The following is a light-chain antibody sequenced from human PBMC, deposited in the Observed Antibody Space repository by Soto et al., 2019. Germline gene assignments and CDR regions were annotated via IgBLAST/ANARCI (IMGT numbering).Light chain of an antibody. CDR2: DAS. CDR1: QSISSW. V-gene: IGKV1-5*01. J-gene: IGKJ4*01. CDR3: QQYNTYSSRT. Sequence: DIQMTQSPSTLSASVGDRVTITCRASQSISSWLAWYQQKPGKAPKLLIYDASSLESGVPSRFSGSGSGTEFTLTISSLQPDDFATYCCQQYNTYSSRTFGGGTKVDIK.